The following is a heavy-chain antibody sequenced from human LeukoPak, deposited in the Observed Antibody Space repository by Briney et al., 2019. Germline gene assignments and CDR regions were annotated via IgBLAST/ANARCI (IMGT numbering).Heavy chain of an antibody. D-gene: IGHD3-22*01. CDR1: GGSISSYY. CDR3: ARVNYYDSSARFDP. CDR2: IYYSGST. V-gene: IGHV4-59*01. J-gene: IGHJ5*02. Sequence: SETLSLTCSVSGGSISSYYWSWIRQPPGKGLEWMGYIYYSGSTNYNHSLKSRVTISVDTYKNQLSLKLSSETAADTAVYYCARVNYYDSSARFDPWGQGTLVTVP.